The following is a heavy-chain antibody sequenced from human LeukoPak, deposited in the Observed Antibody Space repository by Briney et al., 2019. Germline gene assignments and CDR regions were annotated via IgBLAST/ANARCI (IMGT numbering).Heavy chain of an antibody. CDR3: ARERVGAVVWFDP. J-gene: IGHJ5*02. CDR2: MYYGGST. CDR1: GGSMSSYY. D-gene: IGHD1-26*01. Sequence: SETLSLTCSVSGGSMSSYYWSWIRQPPGKGLEWIGYMYYGGSTNYNPSLKSRVTISLDTSKNQFTLKLSSVTAADTAVYYCARERVGAVVWFDPWGQGTLVTVSS. V-gene: IGHV4-59*12.